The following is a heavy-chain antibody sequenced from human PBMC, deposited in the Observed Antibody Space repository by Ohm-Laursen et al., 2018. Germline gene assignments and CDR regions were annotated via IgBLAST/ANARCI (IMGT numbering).Heavy chain of an antibody. J-gene: IGHJ6*02. CDR2: VMPIFGTA. V-gene: IGHV1-69*06. CDR1: GYTFNSYA. Sequence: SSVKVSCKASGYTFNSYAISWVRQAPGQGLEWMGGVMPIFGTANYAQKFQGRVTITADKSTSTAHLELSSLRSEDTAVYYCATRVTPVTTLYYYAMDVWGQGTTVTVSS. CDR3: ATRVTPVTTLYYYAMDV. D-gene: IGHD4-17*01.